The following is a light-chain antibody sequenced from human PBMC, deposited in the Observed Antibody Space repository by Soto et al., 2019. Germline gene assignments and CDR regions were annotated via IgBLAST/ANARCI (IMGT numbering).Light chain of an antibody. CDR2: DES. CDR3: QQSYRTPYT. V-gene: IGKV1-39*01. Sequence: TQINQSPSSLSASARDRVTITCRASQDIDIYLSWYQQKPGKVPKLLIYDESTLQSGVPSRFSGSGAGTDFTLTINNLQPEDFATYYCQQSYRTPYTFGQGTKVDIK. CDR1: QDIDIY. J-gene: IGKJ2*01.